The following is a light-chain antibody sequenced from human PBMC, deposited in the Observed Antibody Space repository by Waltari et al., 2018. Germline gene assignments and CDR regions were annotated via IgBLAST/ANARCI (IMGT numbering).Light chain of an antibody. CDR3: LSYTTTSALV. CDR2: EVS. J-gene: IGLJ2*01. CDR1: RNDFGGSNY. V-gene: IGLV2-14*01. Sequence: QSALTQPASVSVSPGQSITISCTGTRNDFGGSNYVSCYHQYPGKAPKCMIYEVSNRPSGVSHRFSGSKSGNTASLTISGLQAEDEADYYCLSYTTTSALVFGGGTKLTVL.